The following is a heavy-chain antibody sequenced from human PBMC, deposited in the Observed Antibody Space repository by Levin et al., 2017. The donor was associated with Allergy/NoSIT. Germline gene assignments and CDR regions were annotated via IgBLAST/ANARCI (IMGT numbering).Heavy chain of an antibody. CDR1: GFTFGDYA. CDR3: TRDMSGSYYVFDY. Sequence: GGSLRLSCTASGFTFGDYAMSWFRQAPGKGLEWVGFIRSKAYGGTTEYAASVKGRFTISRDDSKSIAYLQMNSLKTEDTAVYYCTRDMSGSYYVFDYWGQGTLVTVSS. CDR2: IRSKAYGGTT. V-gene: IGHV3-49*03. J-gene: IGHJ4*02. D-gene: IGHD1-26*01.